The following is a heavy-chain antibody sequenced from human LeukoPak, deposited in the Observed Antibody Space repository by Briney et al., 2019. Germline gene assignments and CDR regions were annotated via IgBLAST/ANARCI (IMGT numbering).Heavy chain of an antibody. J-gene: IGHJ4*02. CDR3: ARVGIAVVVEYFDY. CDR1: GFTFSDYY. CDR2: ISSSGSTI. Sequence: GGSLRLSCAASGFTFSDYYMSWLRQAPGKGLEWVSYISSSGSTIYYADSVKGRFTISRDNAKNSLYLQMNSLRAEDTAVYYCARVGIAVVVEYFDYWGQGTLVTVSS. V-gene: IGHV3-11*01. D-gene: IGHD6-19*01.